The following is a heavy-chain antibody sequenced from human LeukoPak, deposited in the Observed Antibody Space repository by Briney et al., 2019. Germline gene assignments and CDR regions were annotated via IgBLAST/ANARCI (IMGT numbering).Heavy chain of an antibody. D-gene: IGHD6-19*01. J-gene: IGHJ5*02. CDR3: ARADSSRNWFDP. CDR2: INPSGGST. Sequence: ASVKVSCKASGYTFTNYYIHWVRQAPGQGLEWMGIINPSGGSTTYAQKFQGRVTMTRDMSTSTVYMELSSLRSEDTAVYYCARADSSRNWFDPWGQGTLVTVSS. V-gene: IGHV1-46*01. CDR1: GYTFTNYY.